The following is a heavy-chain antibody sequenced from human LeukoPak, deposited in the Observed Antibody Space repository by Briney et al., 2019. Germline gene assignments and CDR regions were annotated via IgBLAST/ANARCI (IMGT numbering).Heavy chain of an antibody. D-gene: IGHD4-11*01. V-gene: IGHV4-39*01. CDR3: ARPQRYSNYALDY. CDR2: IYDSGST. Sequence: RTSETLSLTCTVSGGSIRSSYYYWGWIRQPPGKGLEWIGSIYDSGSTYYKPSLKSRVTMSVDTSKNQFSLKLSSVTAADTAVYYCARPQRYSNYALDYWGQGTLVTVSS. J-gene: IGHJ4*02. CDR1: GGSIRSSYYY.